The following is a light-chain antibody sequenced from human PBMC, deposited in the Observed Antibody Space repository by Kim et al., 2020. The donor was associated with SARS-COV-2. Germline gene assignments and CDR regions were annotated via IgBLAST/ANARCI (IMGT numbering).Light chain of an antibody. J-gene: IGKJ4*01. Sequence: EIVLTQSPGTLSLSPGKRATLSCRASQSVTSSYLAWYQQKPGRAPRLLIYAASIRATGVPDRFSGSDSGTDFTLTISRLEPEDFAVYYCQQYGSPLLTFGGGTKLEI. CDR1: QSVTSSY. CDR3: QQYGSPLLT. CDR2: AAS. V-gene: IGKV3-20*01.